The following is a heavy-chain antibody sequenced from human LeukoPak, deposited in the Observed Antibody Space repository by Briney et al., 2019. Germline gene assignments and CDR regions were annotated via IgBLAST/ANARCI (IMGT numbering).Heavy chain of an antibody. CDR3: AKAPVTTCRGAYCYPFDY. V-gene: IGHV3-23*01. CDR2: ISDSGNT. Sequence: GGSLRLSCSASGFTLSSYAMSWVRQAPGKGLEWVSAISDSGNTYHADSVKGRFTISRDSSKNTLFLQMNRLRPEDAAVYYCAKAPVTTCRGAYCYPFDYWGQGTLVTVSS. J-gene: IGHJ4*02. D-gene: IGHD2-21*01. CDR1: GFTLSSYA.